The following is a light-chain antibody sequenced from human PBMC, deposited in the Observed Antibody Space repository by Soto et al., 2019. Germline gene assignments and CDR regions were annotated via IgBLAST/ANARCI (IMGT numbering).Light chain of an antibody. CDR3: QQYGSSLFT. Sequence: EILLTQSPGTLSLSPGERATLFCRASQTLNRNYLAWYQQKPGQAPRLLIYGASSRASGIPDRFSGSGSGTDFTLTISRLEPEDFAVYYCQQYGSSLFTFGPGTKVDFK. CDR1: QTLNRNY. CDR2: GAS. V-gene: IGKV3-20*01. J-gene: IGKJ3*01.